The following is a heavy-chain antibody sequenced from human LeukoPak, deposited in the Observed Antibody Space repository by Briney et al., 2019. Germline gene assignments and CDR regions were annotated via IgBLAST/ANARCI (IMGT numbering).Heavy chain of an antibody. CDR1: GFTFSNYA. J-gene: IGHJ4*02. V-gene: IGHV3-23*01. D-gene: IGHD2-2*03. CDR2: ISGSGGST. Sequence: GGSLRLSCAASGFTFSNYAMNWVRQAPGKGLEWVSTISGSGGSTYYADSVKGRFTISRDNSKNTLYLQMNSLRAEDTAVYYCAKDSGYCSSSGCYFDFWGQGTLVSVSS. CDR3: AKDSGYCSSSGCYFDF.